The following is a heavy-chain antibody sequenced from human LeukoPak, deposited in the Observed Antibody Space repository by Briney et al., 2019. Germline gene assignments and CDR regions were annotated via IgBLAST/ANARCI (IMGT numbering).Heavy chain of an antibody. V-gene: IGHV3-21*01. CDR2: ISSSSGYI. J-gene: IGHJ4*02. CDR3: ARGNSVAGTDISY. CDR1: GFTFGTYS. Sequence: PGGSLRLSCAASGFTFGTYSMNWVRQAPGKGLEWVSSISSSSGYIYYADSVKGRFTISRDNAKNSLYLQMNSLRAEDTAVYYCARGNSVAGTDISYWGQGTLVTVSS. D-gene: IGHD6-19*01.